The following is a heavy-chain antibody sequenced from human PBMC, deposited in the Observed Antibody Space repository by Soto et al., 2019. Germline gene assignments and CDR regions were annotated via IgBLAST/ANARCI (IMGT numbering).Heavy chain of an antibody. D-gene: IGHD2-15*01. CDR3: VRTSLVVAAATREDY. J-gene: IGHJ4*02. CDR1: GFTFSSYW. CDR2: MNSDGSSK. V-gene: IGHV3-74*01. Sequence: EVQLVESGGGLVQPGGSLRLSCAASGFTFSSYWMHWVRQAPGKGLVWVARMNSDGSSKSYADSVKGRFTISRDNAKNTLYLQMNSLRAEDTAVYYCVRTSLVVAAATREDYWGQGTLVTVSS.